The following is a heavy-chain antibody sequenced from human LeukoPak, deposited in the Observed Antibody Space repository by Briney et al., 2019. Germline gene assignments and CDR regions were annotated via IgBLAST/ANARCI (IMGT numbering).Heavy chain of an antibody. Sequence: GGSLRLSCAASGFTFDDFALHWVRQAPGKGLEWVSSISYTGTYIYYADSVKGRFTISRDNAQNSLYLQMNGLRAEDTAIYYCVRDRGTYRPIDYWGQGTLVTVSS. CDR3: VRDRGTYRPIDY. CDR1: GFTFDDFA. J-gene: IGHJ4*02. CDR2: ISYTGTYI. D-gene: IGHD1-26*01. V-gene: IGHV3-21*04.